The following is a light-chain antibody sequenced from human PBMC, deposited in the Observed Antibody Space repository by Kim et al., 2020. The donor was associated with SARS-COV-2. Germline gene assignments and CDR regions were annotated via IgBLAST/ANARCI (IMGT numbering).Light chain of an antibody. J-gene: IGKJ5*01. CDR3: QQRSNWPIT. Sequence: LYPGERATLTCRASQSVSSQLAWYQQKPGQAPRLLLYDTSNRATGIPARFSGSGSGTDFTLTISSLEPEDFAVYYCQQRSNWPITFGQGTRLEIK. CDR2: DTS. CDR1: QSVSSQ. V-gene: IGKV3-11*01.